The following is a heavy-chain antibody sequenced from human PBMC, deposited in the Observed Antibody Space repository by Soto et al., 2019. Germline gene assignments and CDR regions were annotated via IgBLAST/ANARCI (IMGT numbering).Heavy chain of an antibody. D-gene: IGHD1-1*01. CDR2: ISAYNGNK. Sequence: AAVKVSCKASGYTFTSYGISWVRQAPGQGXEWMGWISAYNGNKNYAQKLQGRVTMTTDTSTSTAYMELRSLSSDDTAVYYCARDGQLERLGGGYCYCGMDVWDKVSRVTVYS. J-gene: IGHJ6*04. V-gene: IGHV1-18*01. CDR1: GYTFTSYG. CDR3: ARDGQLERLGGGYCYCGMDV.